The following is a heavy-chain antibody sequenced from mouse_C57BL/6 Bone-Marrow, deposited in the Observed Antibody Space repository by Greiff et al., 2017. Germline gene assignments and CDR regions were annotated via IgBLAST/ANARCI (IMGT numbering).Heavy chain of an antibody. CDR1: GYTFTSYW. V-gene: IGHV1-53*01. CDR3: ARNLLRYYYAMDY. CDR2: INPSNGGT. J-gene: IGHJ4*01. Sequence: QVQLQQPGTELVKPGASVKLSCKASGYTFTSYWMHWVKQRPGQGLEWIGNINPSNGGTNYNEKFKSKATLTVDKSSRTAYMQLSSLTSEDSAVYYCARNLLRYYYAMDYWGQGTSVTVSS. D-gene: IGHD1-1*01.